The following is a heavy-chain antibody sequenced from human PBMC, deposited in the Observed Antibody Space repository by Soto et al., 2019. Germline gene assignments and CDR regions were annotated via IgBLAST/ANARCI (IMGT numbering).Heavy chain of an antibody. CDR3: ARHGSN. J-gene: IGHJ4*02. V-gene: IGHV4-39*01. CDR2: IYYSGIT. CDR1: GVSISNSSYY. Sequence: SETLSLTCTVSGVSISNSSYYWGWIRRPPGKGLEWIGTIYYSGITYYNPSLKSRVTISVDTSKNQFSLKLTSVTAEDTAVYYCARHGSNWGQGPLVIVSS.